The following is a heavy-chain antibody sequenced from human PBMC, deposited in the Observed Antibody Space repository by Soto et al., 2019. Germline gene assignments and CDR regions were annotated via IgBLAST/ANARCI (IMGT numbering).Heavy chain of an antibody. CDR3: ARLPWNHRGMDV. CDR2: INAGNGNT. V-gene: IGHV1-3*01. D-gene: IGHD1-1*01. CDR1: GYTFTSYA. Sequence: QVQLVQSGAEVKKPGASVKVSCKASGYTFTSYAMHWVRQAPGQRLEWMGWINAGNGNTKYSQKFQGRVTITRDTSASTDYMELSSLRSEATAVYYCARLPWNHRGMDVWGQGTTVTVSS. J-gene: IGHJ6*02.